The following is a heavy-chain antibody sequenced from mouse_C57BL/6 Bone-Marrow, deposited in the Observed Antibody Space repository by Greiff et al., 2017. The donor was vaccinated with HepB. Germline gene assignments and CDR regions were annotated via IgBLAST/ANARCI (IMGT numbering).Heavy chain of an antibody. CDR2: IDPENGDT. Sequence: VQLQQSGAELVRPGASVKLSCTASGFNIKDDYMHWVKQRPEQGLEWIGWIDPENGDTEYASKFQGKATITADTSSNTAYLQLSSLTSEDTAVEYCTTGNCLYYYAMDYWGQGTSVTVSS. J-gene: IGHJ4*01. D-gene: IGHD2-1*01. V-gene: IGHV14-4*01. CDR3: TTGNCLYYYAMDY. CDR1: GFNIKDDY.